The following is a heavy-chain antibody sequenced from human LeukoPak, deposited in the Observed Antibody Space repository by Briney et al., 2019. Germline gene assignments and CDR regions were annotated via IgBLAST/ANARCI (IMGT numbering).Heavy chain of an antibody. V-gene: IGHV4-34*01. CDR2: INHSGST. J-gene: IGHJ6*03. CDR3: ARHGIEQWLVPIYYYYYYMDV. CDR1: GGSFSGYY. Sequence: PSETLSLTCAVYGGSFSGYYWSWIRQPPGKGLEWIGEINHSGSTNYNPSLKSRVTISVDTSKNQFSPKLSSVTAADTAVYYCARHGIEQWLVPIYYYYYYMDVWGKGTTVTISS. D-gene: IGHD6-19*01.